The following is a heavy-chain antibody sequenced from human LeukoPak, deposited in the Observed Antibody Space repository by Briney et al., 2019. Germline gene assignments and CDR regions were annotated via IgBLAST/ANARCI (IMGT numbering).Heavy chain of an antibody. Sequence: PSQTLSLACAISGDSVSSNSAAWNWIRQSPSRGLEWLGRTYYRSKWYNDYAVSVKSRITINPDTSKNQFSLQLNSVTPEDTAVYYCARAGLRHLGGLDYYYYGMDVWGQGTTVTVSS. CDR1: GDSVSSNSAA. CDR3: ARAGLRHLGGLDYYYYGMDV. CDR2: TYYRSKWYN. D-gene: IGHD4-23*01. J-gene: IGHJ6*02. V-gene: IGHV6-1*01.